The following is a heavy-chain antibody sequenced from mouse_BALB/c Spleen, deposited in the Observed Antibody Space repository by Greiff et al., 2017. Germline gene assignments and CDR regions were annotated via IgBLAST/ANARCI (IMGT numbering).Heavy chain of an antibody. Sequence: VMLVESGPGLVAPSQSLSITCTVSGFSLSRYSVHWVRQPPGKGLEWLGMIWGGGSTDYNSALKSRLSISKDNSKSQVFLKMNSLQTDDTATYYCARNLGDGSPFAYWGQGTLVTVSA. J-gene: IGHJ3*01. D-gene: IGHD2-3*01. CDR1: GFSLSRYS. V-gene: IGHV2-6-4*01. CDR2: IWGGGST. CDR3: ARNLGDGSPFAY.